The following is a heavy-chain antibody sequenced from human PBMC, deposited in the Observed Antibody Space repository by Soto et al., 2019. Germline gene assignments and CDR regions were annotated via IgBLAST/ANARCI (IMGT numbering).Heavy chain of an antibody. V-gene: IGHV4-31*03. CDR2: IYYSGST. J-gene: IGHJ5*02. D-gene: IGHD2-2*01. Sequence: QVQLQESGPGLVKPSQTLSLTCTVSGGSISSGGYYWSWIRQHPGKGLEWIGYIYYSGSTYYNPSLKRRVTISVDTSKNPFSLKLSSVTAADTAVYYCARAGYQLLSGNWFDPWGQGTLVTVSS. CDR1: GGSISSGGYY. CDR3: ARAGYQLLSGNWFDP.